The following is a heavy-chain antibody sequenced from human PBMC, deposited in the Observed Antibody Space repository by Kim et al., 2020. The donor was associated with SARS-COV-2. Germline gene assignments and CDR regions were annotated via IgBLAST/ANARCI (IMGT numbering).Heavy chain of an antibody. V-gene: IGHV3-33*05. J-gene: IGHJ4*02. CDR1: GFTFSSYG. D-gene: IGHD3-10*01. Sequence: GGSLRLSCAASGFTFSSYGMHWVRQAPGKGLEWVAVISYDGSNKYYADSVKGRFTISRDNSKNTLYLQMNSLRAEDTAVYYCARDEAGYYGSGSYAHWGQGTLVTVSS. CDR3: ARDEAGYYGSGSYAH. CDR2: ISYDGSNK.